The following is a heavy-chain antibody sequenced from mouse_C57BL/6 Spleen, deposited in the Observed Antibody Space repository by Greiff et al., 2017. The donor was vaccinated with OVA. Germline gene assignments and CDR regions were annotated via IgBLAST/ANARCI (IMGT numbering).Heavy chain of an antibody. V-gene: IGHV1-50*01. D-gene: IGHD1-1*01. CDR2: IDPSDSYT. Sequence: VQLQQPGAELVKPGASVKLSCKASGYTFTSYWMQWVKQRPGQGLEWIGEIDPSDSYTNYNQKFKGKATLTVDTSSSTAYMQLSSLTSEDSAVYYCATYYYGSSGDYWGQGTTLTVSS. CDR1: GYTFTSYW. J-gene: IGHJ2*01. CDR3: ATYYYGSSGDY.